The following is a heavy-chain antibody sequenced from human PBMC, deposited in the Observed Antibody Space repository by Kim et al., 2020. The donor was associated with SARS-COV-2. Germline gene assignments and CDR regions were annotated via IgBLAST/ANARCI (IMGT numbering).Heavy chain of an antibody. CDR1: GGSISSYS. CDR2: MYSSGTT. D-gene: IGHD6-19*01. Sequence: SETLSLTCTVSGGSISSYSWSWIRQPPGKEMEWIGYMYSSGTTNYNPSLKSRVTISVDTSKNQFSLSLRSVTAADTAVYYCAREPGYSSGWGSGAFDFWGQGTMVTVSS. J-gene: IGHJ3*01. CDR3: AREPGYSSGWGSGAFDF. V-gene: IGHV4-59*13.